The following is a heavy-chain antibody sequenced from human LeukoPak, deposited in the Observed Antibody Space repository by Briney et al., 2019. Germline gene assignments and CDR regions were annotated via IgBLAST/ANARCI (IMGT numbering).Heavy chain of an antibody. Sequence: SETLSLTCTVSGGSISSGDYYWSWIRQPPGKGLEWIGYIYYSGSIYYNPSLKSRVTISVDTSKNQFSLKLSSVTAADTAVYYCARGSRDDYSLRFQWFDPWGQGTLVTVSS. CDR2: IYYSGSI. J-gene: IGHJ5*02. CDR3: ARGSRDDYSLRFQWFDP. V-gene: IGHV4-30-4*08. CDR1: GGSISSGDYY. D-gene: IGHD5-24*01.